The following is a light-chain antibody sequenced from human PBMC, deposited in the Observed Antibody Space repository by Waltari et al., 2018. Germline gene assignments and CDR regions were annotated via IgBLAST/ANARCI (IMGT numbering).Light chain of an antibody. CDR3: MQSLQTLWT. CDR2: WGS. J-gene: IGKJ1*01. Sequence: DIVVTQSPPSLPVTPVEPASISCSSSKSLLHRNGTNYLDWYLQKPGQSPQLLIYWGSNRASGIPDRFSGSGSGTDFTLRISRVEAEDFGVYYCMQSLQTLWTFGQGTKVEI. V-gene: IGKV2-28*01. CDR1: KSLLHRNGTNY.